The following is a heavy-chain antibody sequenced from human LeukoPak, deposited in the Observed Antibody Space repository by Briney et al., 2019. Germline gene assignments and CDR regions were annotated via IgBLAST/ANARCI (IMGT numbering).Heavy chain of an antibody. CDR3: ARSLYDFWTGYSPFDY. CDR2: IYYSGST. Sequence: SETLSLTCSVSGGSISSYYWSWIRQPPGKGLEWIGYIYYSGSTNYNPSLKSRVTISVDTSKNQFSLKLSSVTAADTAVYYCARSLYDFWTGYSPFDYWGQGTLVTVSS. D-gene: IGHD3-3*01. J-gene: IGHJ4*02. V-gene: IGHV4-59*01. CDR1: GGSISSYY.